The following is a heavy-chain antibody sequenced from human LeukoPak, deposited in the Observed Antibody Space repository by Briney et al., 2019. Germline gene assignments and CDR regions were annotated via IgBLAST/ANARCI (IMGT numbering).Heavy chain of an antibody. D-gene: IGHD1-7*01. CDR2: IYYSGST. V-gene: IGHV4-59*01. CDR1: GGPISGYY. J-gene: IGHJ6*03. CDR3: ASGNWNYERNYYYYYYMDV. Sequence: SETLSLTCTVSGGPISGYYWNWIRQPPGKGLEWIGFIYYSGSTNYNPSLKSRVTISVDTSKNQFSLKLSSVTAADTAVYYCASGNWNYERNYYYYYYMDVWGKGTTVTVSS.